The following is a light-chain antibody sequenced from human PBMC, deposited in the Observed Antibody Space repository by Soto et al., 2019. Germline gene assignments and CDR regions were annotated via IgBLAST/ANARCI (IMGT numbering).Light chain of an antibody. Sequence: QLVLTQPPSVSGAPGQRVTISCTGSSSNIGAGYDVHWYQQLPGTAPKLLIYGNSNRPAGVPDRFSGSKSGTSASLAITGLQAEDEADYYCQSYDRSLSGSTVVFGGGTKLTVL. CDR3: QSYDRSLSGSTVV. J-gene: IGLJ2*01. V-gene: IGLV1-40*01. CDR2: GNS. CDR1: SSNIGAGYD.